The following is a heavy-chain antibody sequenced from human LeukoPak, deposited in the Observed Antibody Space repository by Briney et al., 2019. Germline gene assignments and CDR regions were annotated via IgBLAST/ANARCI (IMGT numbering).Heavy chain of an antibody. CDR2: ISNNGGYT. D-gene: IGHD3-3*01. J-gene: IGHJ4*02. CDR3: ARGSTVFGVGKFDY. Sequence: PGGSLRLSCAASGFTFSSSAMSWVRQAPGKGLEWVSAISNNGGYTYYADSVQGRFTISRDNSKSTLCLQMNSLRAEDTAVYYCARGSTVFGVGKFDYWGQGTLVTVSS. CDR1: GFTFSSSA. V-gene: IGHV3-23*01.